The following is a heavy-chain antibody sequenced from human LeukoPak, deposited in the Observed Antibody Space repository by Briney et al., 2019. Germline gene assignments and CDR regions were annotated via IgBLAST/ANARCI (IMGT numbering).Heavy chain of an antibody. CDR1: GFTFSSYA. V-gene: IGHV3-23*01. CDR3: AKGGYSGYDFPFDY. J-gene: IGHJ4*02. CDR2: ISGSGGST. D-gene: IGHD5-12*01. Sequence: GGSLRLSCAASGFTFSSYAMSWVRQAPGKGLEWVSAISGSGGSTYYADSVKGRFTISRDNSKNTLYLQMHSLRVEDTAVYYCAKGGYSGYDFPFDYWGQGTLVTVSS.